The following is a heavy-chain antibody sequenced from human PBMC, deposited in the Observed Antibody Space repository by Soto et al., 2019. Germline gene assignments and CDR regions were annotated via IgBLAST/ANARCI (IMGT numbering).Heavy chain of an antibody. V-gene: IGHV4-34*01. CDR1: GGSFSGYY. CDR3: ARGTVVVITRPFDY. D-gene: IGHD3-22*01. CDR2: INHSGNT. Sequence: PSETLSLTCAVYGGSFSGYYWSWIRQPPGKGLEWIGEINHSGNTNYNPSLKSRINISVDTSKNQISLKMSSVTAADTAVYYCARGTVVVITRPFDYWGQGTLVTVSS. J-gene: IGHJ4*02.